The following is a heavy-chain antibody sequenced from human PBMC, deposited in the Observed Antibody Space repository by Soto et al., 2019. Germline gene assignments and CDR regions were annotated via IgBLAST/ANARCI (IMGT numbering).Heavy chain of an antibody. Sequence: SETLSLTCSVSGASLSAYRWSWIRQPPGKGLEWIAYVYGSDTNDNFNPSLKSRVTMSVDTSKNLFSLKLSSVTPADTAIYYCARDNMGSLDYWDQGTLVTVSS. CDR2: VYGSDTND. J-gene: IGHJ4*02. CDR3: ARDNMGSLDY. D-gene: IGHD1-26*01. V-gene: IGHV4-59*01. CDR1: GASLSAYR.